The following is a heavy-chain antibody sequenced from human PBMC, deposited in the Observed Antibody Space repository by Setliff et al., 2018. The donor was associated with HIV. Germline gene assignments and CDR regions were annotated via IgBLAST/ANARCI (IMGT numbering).Heavy chain of an antibody. CDR2: INPKSGVT. J-gene: IGHJ4*02. Sequence: ASVKVSCKASGGIFSRFAFSWVRQAPGHGLEWVGRINPKSGVTSYAQNFRARVTMTRDTSISTFYMEVTRLTSDDTAVYYCARDRGRYGDYRDFDYWGQGALVTVSS. V-gene: IGHV1-2*06. CDR3: ARDRGRYGDYRDFDY. D-gene: IGHD4-17*01. CDR1: GGIFSRFA.